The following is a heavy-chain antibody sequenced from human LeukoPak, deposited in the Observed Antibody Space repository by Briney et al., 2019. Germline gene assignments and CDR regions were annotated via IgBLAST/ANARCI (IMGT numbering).Heavy chain of an antibody. CDR1: GYSFTNYW. CDR2: IYPGDSDS. D-gene: IGHD6-19*01. V-gene: IGHV5-51*01. CDR3: ARASTDNAGWHRGSFDY. Sequence: GESLNSSCQTSGYSFTNYWIGWVRQMPGKGLEWMGIIYPGDSDSRYSPSFQGQVTISADKSVSTAYLQWSSLRASDTAIYYCARASTDNAGWHRGSFDYWGQGTLDTVSS. J-gene: IGHJ4*02.